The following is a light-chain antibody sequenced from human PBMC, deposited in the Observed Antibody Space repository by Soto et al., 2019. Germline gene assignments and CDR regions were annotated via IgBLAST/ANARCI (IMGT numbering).Light chain of an antibody. CDR3: SSHTSGNTRV. CDR1: SSDLGAYDY. J-gene: IGLJ1*01. CDR2: EVT. V-gene: IGLV2-14*01. Sequence: QSAPTQPASVSGSPGQSIAISCTGTSSDLGAYDYVSWYQQQPDKAPKLIIYEVTKRPSGVSNRFSGFKSGNTASLTISGLQPEDEADYYCSSHTSGNTRVFGTGTKLTVL.